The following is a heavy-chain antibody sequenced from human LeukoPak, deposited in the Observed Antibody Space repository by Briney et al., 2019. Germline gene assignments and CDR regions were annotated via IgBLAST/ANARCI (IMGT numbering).Heavy chain of an antibody. V-gene: IGHV3-15*01. CDR1: GGSFSGYY. J-gene: IGHJ4*02. CDR3: TTDKEDLDY. Sequence: ETLSLTCAVYGGSFSGYYWSWVRQAPGKGLEWVGRIKSKTDGGTTDYAAPVKGRFTISRDDSKNTLYLQMNSLKTEDTAVYYCTTDKEDLDYWGQGTLVTVSS. CDR2: IKSKTDGGTT. D-gene: IGHD2-15*01.